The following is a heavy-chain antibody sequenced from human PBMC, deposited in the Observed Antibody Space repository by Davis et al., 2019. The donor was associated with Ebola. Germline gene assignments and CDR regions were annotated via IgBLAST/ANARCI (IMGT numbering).Heavy chain of an antibody. CDR3: AKDWGSSSSGWFDP. J-gene: IGHJ5*02. CDR1: GFTFSSYG. V-gene: IGHV3-30*18. CDR2: ISYDGSNK. Sequence: PGGSLRLSCAASGFTFSSYGMHWVRQAPGKGLEWVAVISYDGSNKYYADSVKGRFTISRDNSKNTLYLQMNSLRAEDTAVYYCAKDWGSSSSGWFDPWGQGTLVTVSS. D-gene: IGHD6-6*01.